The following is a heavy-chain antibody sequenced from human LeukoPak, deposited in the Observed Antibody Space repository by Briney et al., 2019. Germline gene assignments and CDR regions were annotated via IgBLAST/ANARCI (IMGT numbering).Heavy chain of an antibody. CDR2: IDWDDDK. Sequence: SGPTLVNPTQTLTLTCTFSGFSLSTSGMCVSWIRQPPGKALEWLARIDWDDDKYYSTSLKTRLTISKDTSKNQVVLTMTNMDPVDTATYHCARTPLVVTAIGFAPPNYYYYGMDVWGQGTTVTVSS. CDR1: GFSLSTSGMC. CDR3: ARTPLVVTAIGFAPPNYYYYGMDV. V-gene: IGHV2-70*11. J-gene: IGHJ6*02. D-gene: IGHD2-21*02.